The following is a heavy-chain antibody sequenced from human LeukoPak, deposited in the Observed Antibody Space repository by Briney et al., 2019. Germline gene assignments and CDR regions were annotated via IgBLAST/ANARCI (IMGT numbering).Heavy chain of an antibody. Sequence: PSETLSLTCTVSGGSISSSNYYWGWIRQPPGKGLEWIGSIYYSGSTYYNPSLKSRVTISVDTSKNQFSLKLSSVTAADTAVYYCARDDGLYYGSGSYFTRWGQGTLVTVSS. CDR3: ARDDGLYYGSGSYFTR. D-gene: IGHD3-10*01. J-gene: IGHJ4*02. V-gene: IGHV4-39*07. CDR1: GGSISSSNYY. CDR2: IYYSGST.